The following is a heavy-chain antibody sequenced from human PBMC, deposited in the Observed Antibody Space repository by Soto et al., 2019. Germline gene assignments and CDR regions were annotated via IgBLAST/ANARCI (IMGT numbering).Heavy chain of an antibody. CDR2: IYYSGST. Sequence: WIRQPPGKGLEWIGYIYYSGSTNYNPSLKSRVTISVDTSKNQFSLKLSSVTAADTAVYYCARATSFYDSSGYYSYYFDYWGQGTLVTVSS. CDR3: ARATSFYDSSGYYSYYFDY. D-gene: IGHD3-22*01. V-gene: IGHV4-59*01. J-gene: IGHJ4*02.